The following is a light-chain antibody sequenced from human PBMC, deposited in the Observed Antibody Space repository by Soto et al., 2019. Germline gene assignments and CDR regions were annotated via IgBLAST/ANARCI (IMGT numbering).Light chain of an antibody. V-gene: IGKV1-9*01. CDR2: AAF. CDR1: QGISSD. J-gene: IGKJ4*01. CDR3: QQLKSFPLT. Sequence: DIQLIRSPSFLTASVGDRVTITCRASQGISSDLAWYQQKPGKVPKLLIYAAFTVQSGVPSRFSGGRSGAEVTLTISSLQPEDFATYYCQQLKSFPLTFGGGTKVEI.